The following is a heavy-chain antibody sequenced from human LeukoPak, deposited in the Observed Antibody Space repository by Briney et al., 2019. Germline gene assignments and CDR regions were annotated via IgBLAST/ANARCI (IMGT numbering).Heavy chain of an antibody. CDR3: ARWGGSGGYTFDP. CDR1: GYTFTGYY. J-gene: IGHJ5*02. CDR2: INPNSGGT. V-gene: IGHV1-2*02. Sequence: ASVKVSCKASGYTFTGYYMHWVRQAPGQGLEWMGWINPNSGGTNYAQKFQGRVTMTRDTSISTAYMELSRLRSEDTAVYYCARWGGSGGYTFDPWGQGTLVTVSS. D-gene: IGHD5-12*01.